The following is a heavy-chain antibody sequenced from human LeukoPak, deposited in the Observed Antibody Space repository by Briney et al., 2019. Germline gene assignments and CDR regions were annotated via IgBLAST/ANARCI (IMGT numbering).Heavy chain of an antibody. D-gene: IGHD3-22*01. CDR1: GGSISYYY. J-gene: IGHJ4*02. V-gene: IGHV4-4*07. Sequence: SETLSLTCTVSGGSISYYYWNWIRQPAGKGLEWIGRIYTSGSTNYNPSLKSRVTMSVDTSKNQFSLKLSSVTAADTAVYYCARDRYYDSSGFFDYWGQGTLVTVSS. CDR3: ARDRYYDSSGFFDY. CDR2: IYTSGST.